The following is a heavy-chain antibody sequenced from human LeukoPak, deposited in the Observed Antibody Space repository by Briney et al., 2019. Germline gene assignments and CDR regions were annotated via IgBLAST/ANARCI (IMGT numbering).Heavy chain of an antibody. V-gene: IGHV1-46*01. J-gene: IGHJ4*02. CDR3: ARSVLLWFGELLGNDY. CDR2: INPSGGST. Sequence: GASVKVSCKASGYTFTTYYVHWVRQAPGQGLEWMGIINPSGGSTTYAQKFRGRLTMTRDMSTSTVYMELSSLRSEDTAVYYCARSVLLWFGELLGNDYWGQGTLVTVSS. CDR1: GYTFTTYY. D-gene: IGHD3-10*01.